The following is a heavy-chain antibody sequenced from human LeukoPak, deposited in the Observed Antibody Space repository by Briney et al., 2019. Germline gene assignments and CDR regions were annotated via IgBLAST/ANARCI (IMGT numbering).Heavy chain of an antibody. CDR3: ARDEDWSGYYGAFDI. V-gene: IGHV3-74*01. CDR1: GFTFSIYW. J-gene: IGHJ3*02. D-gene: IGHD3-3*01. Sequence: PGGSLRLSCAASGFTFSIYWMRWVRHAPGKGLVWVSRINSDGSSTSYADSVKGRFTISRDNAKNTLYLQMNSLRAEDTAVYYCARDEDWSGYYGAFDIWGQGTMVTVSS. CDR2: INSDGSST.